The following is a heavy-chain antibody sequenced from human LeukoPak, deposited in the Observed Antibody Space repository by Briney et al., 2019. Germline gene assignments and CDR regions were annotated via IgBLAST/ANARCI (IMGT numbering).Heavy chain of an antibody. CDR3: ARRGWEVRRGYFDY. D-gene: IGHD1-26*01. V-gene: IGHV4-39*01. J-gene: IGHJ4*02. CDR1: GGSISSSSYY. CDR2: IYYSGST. Sequence: SETLSLTCTVSGGSISSSSYYWGWIRQPPGKELEWIGTIYYSGSTYYNPSLKSRVTIYVDTSKNQFSLKLSSVTAADTAVYYCARRGWEVRRGYFDYWGQGTLVTVSS.